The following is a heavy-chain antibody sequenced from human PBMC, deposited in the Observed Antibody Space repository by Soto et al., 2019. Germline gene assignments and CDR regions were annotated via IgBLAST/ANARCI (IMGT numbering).Heavy chain of an antibody. CDR2: VCPGGRT. Sequence: QVRLQQWGAGLVRPSETLSLTCAVYGGSFNNYCWSWIRQPPGKGLEWIGEVCPGGRTNYSPTLKEGRKIGREGAKDQFSLRLTSVTVADTAVYYCARGDYGQYDAYNWFDPWGQGNLVIVAS. V-gene: IGHV4-34*02. CDR1: GGSFNNYC. D-gene: IGHD3-10*01. CDR3: ARGDYGQYDAYNWFDP. J-gene: IGHJ5*02.